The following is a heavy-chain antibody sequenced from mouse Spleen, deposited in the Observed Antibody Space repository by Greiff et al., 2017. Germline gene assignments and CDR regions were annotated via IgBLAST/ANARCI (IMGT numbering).Heavy chain of an antibody. CDR2: ISSGSSTI. J-gene: IGHJ3*01. D-gene: IGHD2-1*01. CDR3: AKDGINFAY. V-gene: IGHV5-17*01. CDR1: GFTFSDYG. Sequence: EVKLMESGGGLVKPGGSLKLSCAASGFTFSDYGMHWVRQAPEKGLEWVAYISSGSSTIYYADTVKGRFTISRDNAKNTLFLQMTSLRSEDTAMYYCAKDGINFAYWGQGTLVTVSA.